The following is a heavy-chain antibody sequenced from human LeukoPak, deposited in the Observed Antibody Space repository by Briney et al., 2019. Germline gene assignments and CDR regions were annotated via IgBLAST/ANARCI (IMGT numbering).Heavy chain of an antibody. V-gene: IGHV1-69*13. CDR1: GGTFSSYA. D-gene: IGHD2-2*01. CDR2: IIPIFGTA. J-gene: IGHJ6*04. CDR3: ARDCCSTSCQMGDSGYDLYYYYGMDV. Sequence: ASVKVSCKASGGTFSSYAISWVRQAPGQGLEWMGGIIPIFGTANYAQKFQGRVTITADESTSTAYMELSSLRSEDTAVYYCARDCCSTSCQMGDSGYDLYYYYGMDVWGKGTTVTVSS.